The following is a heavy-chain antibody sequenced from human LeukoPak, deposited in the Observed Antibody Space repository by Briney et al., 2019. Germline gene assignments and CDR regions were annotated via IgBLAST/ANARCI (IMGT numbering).Heavy chain of an antibody. V-gene: IGHV3-23*01. CDR2: ISGSGGST. D-gene: IGHD3-3*02. Sequence: GGSLRLSCAASGFTFSSYGMSWVRQAPGKGLEWVSAISGSGGSTYYADSVKGRFTISRDNSKNTLYLQMNSLRAEDTAVYYCARDPPIYQGISSYYYGMDVWGQGTTVTVSS. CDR1: GFTFSSYG. CDR3: ARDPPIYQGISSYYYGMDV. J-gene: IGHJ6*02.